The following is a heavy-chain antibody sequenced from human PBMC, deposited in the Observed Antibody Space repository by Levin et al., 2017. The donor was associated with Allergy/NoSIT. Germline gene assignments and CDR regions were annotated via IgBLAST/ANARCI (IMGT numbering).Heavy chain of an antibody. CDR2: IYNSWST. CDR3: ARSALGGLTGYYSVPSFI. V-gene: IGHV4-59*01. J-gene: IGHJ4*02. D-gene: IGHD3-9*01. CDR1: GASISTYY. Sequence: GSLRLSCTVSGASISTYYWSWIRQSPGKALEWIGYIYNSWSTDYNPSLKSRVTISVDTSKHQFSLKLRSVTAADTAVYYCARSALGGLTGYYSVPSFIWGQGSLVTVSS.